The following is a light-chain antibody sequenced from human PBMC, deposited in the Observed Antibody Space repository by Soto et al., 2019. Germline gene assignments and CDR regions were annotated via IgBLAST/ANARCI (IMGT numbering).Light chain of an antibody. V-gene: IGKV3-15*01. Sequence: EIVMTQSPATLSVSLGERATLSCRASPSVSSNLAWYQQKPGQAPRLLIYGASTRATGIPARFSGSGSGTDFTLTISGLQAEDVAVYYCQQYYTTPLTFGGGTKVDIK. CDR1: PSVSSN. J-gene: IGKJ4*01. CDR3: QQYYTTPLT. CDR2: GAS.